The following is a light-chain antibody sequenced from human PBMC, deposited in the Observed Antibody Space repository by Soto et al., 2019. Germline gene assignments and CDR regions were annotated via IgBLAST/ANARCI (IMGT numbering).Light chain of an antibody. CDR3: SSYGGSNNYV. Sequence: QSVLTQPPSASGSPGQSVTISCTGTSSDVGDYNLVSWYQQHPGKAPKLMIYEVSKRPSGVPDRFSGSKSGNTASLTVSGLQAEDDADYYCSSYGGSNNYVFGTGTKVTVL. CDR2: EVS. J-gene: IGLJ1*01. CDR1: SSDVGDYNL. V-gene: IGLV2-8*01.